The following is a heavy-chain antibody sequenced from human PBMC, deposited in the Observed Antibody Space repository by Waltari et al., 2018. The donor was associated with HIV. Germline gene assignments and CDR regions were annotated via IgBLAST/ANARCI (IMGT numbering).Heavy chain of an antibody. V-gene: IGHV3-9*01. J-gene: IGHJ6*02. CDR1: GITFDDYV. Sequence: EVQLVASGGGSVQPGRSPRLSCTASGITFDDYVMHWVRQPPGKGLEWVSGISWNSGDIAYADSVKGRFTISRDNTKNSLFLQMNSVRVEDTALYYCVKDGASTIFGVLNGMDVWGQGTTVTVSS. CDR2: ISWNSGDI. CDR3: VKDGASTIFGVLNGMDV. D-gene: IGHD3-3*01.